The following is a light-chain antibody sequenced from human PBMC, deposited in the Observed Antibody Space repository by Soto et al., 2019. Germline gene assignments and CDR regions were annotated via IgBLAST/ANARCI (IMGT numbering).Light chain of an antibody. V-gene: IGKV3D-15*01. CDR3: QHYTNWPPWT. Sequence: EIVLTQSPATLSLSPGERATLSCRASQSISTSLAWYQQKPGQAPSLLIYGASNGATGVPARFSGSGSGTEFTLTISTLHSEDFAIYYCQHYTNWPPWTFGQGPKVDIK. CDR2: GAS. J-gene: IGKJ1*01. CDR1: QSISTS.